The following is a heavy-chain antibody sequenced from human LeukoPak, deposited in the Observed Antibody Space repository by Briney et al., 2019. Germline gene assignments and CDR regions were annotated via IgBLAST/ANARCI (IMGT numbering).Heavy chain of an antibody. CDR2: IYHSGNA. CDR3: ARDVGARLSGF. CDR1: GGSISSNNW. Sequence: SETLSLTCAVSGGSISSNNWWSWVRQPPGKGLEWIWEIYHSGNANYNPSLKTRVTMSVDKSKNQFSLILSSVTAADTAVYYCARDVGARLSGFWGQGTLVTVSS. V-gene: IGHV4-4*02. D-gene: IGHD6-6*01. J-gene: IGHJ4*02.